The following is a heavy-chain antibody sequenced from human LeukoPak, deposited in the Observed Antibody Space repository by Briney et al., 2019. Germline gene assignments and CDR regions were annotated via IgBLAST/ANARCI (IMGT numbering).Heavy chain of an antibody. J-gene: IGHJ4*02. Sequence: GGSLRLSCAASGFTFSSYAMSWVRQAPGKGLEWVSAISGSGGSTYYADSVKGRFTISRDNAKNSLYLQMNSLRAEDTAVYYCASGITIFGVVSHFDYWGQGTLVTVSS. CDR2: ISGSGGST. D-gene: IGHD3-3*01. CDR3: ASGITIFGVVSHFDY. CDR1: GFTFSSYA. V-gene: IGHV3-23*01.